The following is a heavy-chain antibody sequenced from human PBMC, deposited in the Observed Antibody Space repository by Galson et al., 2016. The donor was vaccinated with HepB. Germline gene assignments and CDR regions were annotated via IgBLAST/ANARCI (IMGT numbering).Heavy chain of an antibody. CDR2: ISGDGITT. CDR1: GFTFSTYA. CDR3: ASDGGFGIHFDS. D-gene: IGHD2-21*01. J-gene: IGHJ4*02. Sequence: SLRLSCAASGFTFSTYAMTWVRQSPGKGLEWVSTISGDGITTYYADSVKGRFTISRDNAKNSLDLQMNSLRDEDTAVYYCASDGGFGIHFDSWGQGTLVTVSS. V-gene: IGHV3-23*01.